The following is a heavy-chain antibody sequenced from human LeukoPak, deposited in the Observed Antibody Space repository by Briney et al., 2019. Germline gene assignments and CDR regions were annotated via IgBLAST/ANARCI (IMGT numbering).Heavy chain of an antibody. CDR3: ARNIAAAFMDV. Sequence: SETLSLTCTVSGGSISSSSYYWGWIRQPPGKGLEWIGSIYYSGSTYYNPSLKSRVTISVDTSKNQFSLKLSSVTAADTAVYYCARNIAAAFMDVWGKGTTVTVSS. J-gene: IGHJ6*03. D-gene: IGHD6-13*01. V-gene: IGHV4-39*07. CDR1: GGSISSSSYY. CDR2: IYYSGST.